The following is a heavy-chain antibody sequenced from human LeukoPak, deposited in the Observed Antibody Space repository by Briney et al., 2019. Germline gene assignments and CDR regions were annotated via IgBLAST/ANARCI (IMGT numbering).Heavy chain of an antibody. D-gene: IGHD3-22*01. J-gene: IGHJ4*02. CDR1: GYTFSSYA. V-gene: IGHV1-69*05. CDR2: IIPIFGTA. Sequence: SVKVSCKASGYTFSSYAISWVRQAPGQGLEWMGGIIPIFGTANYAQKFQGRVTITTDESTSTAYMELSSLRSEDTAVYYCARDRGLGYDSSGYQSDSYFDYWGQGTLVTVSS. CDR3: ARDRGLGYDSSGYQSDSYFDY.